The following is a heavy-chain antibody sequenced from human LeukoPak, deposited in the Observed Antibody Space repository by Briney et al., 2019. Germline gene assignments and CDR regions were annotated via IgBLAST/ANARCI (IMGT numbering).Heavy chain of an antibody. D-gene: IGHD6-19*01. Sequence: SETLSLTCTVSGGSINNYYWSWIRQPPGKGLEWIGYIYYSGSTNYNPSLKSRVTISVDTSKNQFSLKLTSVTAADTAVYYCAREYSSGWYRAFDYWGQGTLVTVSS. V-gene: IGHV4-59*01. CDR1: GGSINNYY. CDR3: AREYSSGWYRAFDY. J-gene: IGHJ4*02. CDR2: IYYSGST.